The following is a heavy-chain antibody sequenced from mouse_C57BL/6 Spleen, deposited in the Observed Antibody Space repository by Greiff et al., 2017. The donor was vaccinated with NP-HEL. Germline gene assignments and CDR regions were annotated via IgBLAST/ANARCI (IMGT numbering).Heavy chain of an antibody. CDR2: IDPSDSYT. V-gene: IGHV1-50*01. J-gene: IGHJ1*03. CDR3: ARLGGWYFDV. CDR1: GYTFTSYW. Sequence: QVQLQQPGAELVKPGASVKLSCKASGYTFTSYWMQWVKQRPGQGLEWIGEIDPSDSYTNYNQKFKGKATLTVDTSSSTAYMQLSSLTSEDSAVYYCARLGGWYFDVWGTGTTVTVSS.